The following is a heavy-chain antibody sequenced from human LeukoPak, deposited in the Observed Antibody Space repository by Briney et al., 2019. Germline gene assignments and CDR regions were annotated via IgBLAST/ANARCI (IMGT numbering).Heavy chain of an antibody. D-gene: IGHD4-23*01. V-gene: IGHV1-2*02. J-gene: IGHJ4*02. Sequence: ASVCASPKVSRYTFSDDQINSVRQAPGQGLEWMGWTHPNSDDTSYAQKFQDRVTMTRDTSISTAISEQSWLTFDLTAVYYWTSASEVLSVALRAYDYWGQGTLVTVSS. CDR1: RYTFSDDQ. CDR2: THPNSDDT. CDR3: TSASEVLSVALRAYDY.